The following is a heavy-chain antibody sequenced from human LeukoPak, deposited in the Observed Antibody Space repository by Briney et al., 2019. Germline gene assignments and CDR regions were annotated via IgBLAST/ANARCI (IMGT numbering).Heavy chain of an antibody. V-gene: IGHV3-7*01. D-gene: IGHD6-19*01. CDR1: GFPFSSHW. J-gene: IGHJ4*02. Sequence: GGSLRLSCAASGFPFSSHWLSWFRQSPGKGLEWVAHISHDGSEKHYVDSEKGRFTISRDNARNSQFLQMNSLRVDDTAVYYCASGGGWVFFNWGQGTLVTVSS. CDR3: ASGGGWVFFN. CDR2: ISHDGSEK.